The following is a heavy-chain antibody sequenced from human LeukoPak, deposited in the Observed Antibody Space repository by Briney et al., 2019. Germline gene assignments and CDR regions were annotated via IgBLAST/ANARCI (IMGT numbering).Heavy chain of an antibody. V-gene: IGHV3-23*01. D-gene: IGHD3-16*01. CDR3: ANSLAPFGTTPFDY. J-gene: IGHJ4*02. Sequence: GGSLRLSCAASVFTFSTYAMSWVRQAPGKGLEWVSAISGSGGSTYYADSVKGRFTISRDNSKNTLYVQMNSLRAEDTAIYYCANSLAPFGTTPFDYWGQGTLVTVSS. CDR1: VFTFSTYA. CDR2: ISGSGGST.